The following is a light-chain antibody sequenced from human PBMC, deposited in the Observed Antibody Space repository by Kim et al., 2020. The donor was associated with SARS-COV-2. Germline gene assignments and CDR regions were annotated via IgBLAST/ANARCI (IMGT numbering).Light chain of an antibody. CDR1: ELGDKN. Sequence: GSPRQTAIITCTGNELGDKNVCWYQQKAGQSPVLVIYEDRKRPSGIPGRVSGSNSGNTATLTISGTQAMDEADYYCQAWDSSTVVFGGGTQLTVL. CDR3: QAWDSSTVV. CDR2: EDR. J-gene: IGLJ2*01. V-gene: IGLV3-1*01.